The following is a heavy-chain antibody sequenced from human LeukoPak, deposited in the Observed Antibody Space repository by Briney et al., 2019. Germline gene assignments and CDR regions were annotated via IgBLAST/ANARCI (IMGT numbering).Heavy chain of an antibody. CDR2: INPNSGGT. Sequence: ASVKVSCKASGYTFTGYYMHWVRQAPGQGLEWMGWINPNSGGTNYAQKFQGRVTMTRDTSISTAYMELSRLRSDDTAAYYCARGEQQLVPDYYYYGMDVWGQGTTVTVSS. V-gene: IGHV1-2*02. D-gene: IGHD6-13*01. CDR3: ARGEQQLVPDYYYYGMDV. CDR1: GYTFTGYY. J-gene: IGHJ6*02.